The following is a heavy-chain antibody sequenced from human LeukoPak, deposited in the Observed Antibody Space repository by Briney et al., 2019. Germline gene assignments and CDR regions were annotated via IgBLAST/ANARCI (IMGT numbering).Heavy chain of an antibody. CDR1: GGSISSSSYY. CDR2: IYYSGST. J-gene: IGHJ4*02. D-gene: IGHD6-19*01. Sequence: SETLSLTCTVSGGSISSSSYYWGWIRQPPGKGLEWIGSIYYSGSTYYNPSLKSRVTISVDTSKNQFSLKLSSVTAADTAVYYCARRAGVGQQWPVHGYFDYWGQGTLVTVSS. CDR3: ARRAGVGQQWPVHGYFDY. V-gene: IGHV4-39*01.